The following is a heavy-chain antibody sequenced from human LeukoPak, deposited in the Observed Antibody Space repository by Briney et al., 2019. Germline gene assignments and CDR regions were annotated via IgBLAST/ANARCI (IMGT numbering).Heavy chain of an antibody. Sequence: PSETLSLTCAVYGGSFSGYCWSWIRQPPGKGLEWIGEINHSGSTNYNPSLKSRVTISVDTSKNQFSLKLSSVTAADTAVYYCARLGTAVSGSSPNWFDPWGQGTLVTVSS. CDR3: ARLGTAVSGSSPNWFDP. CDR1: GGSFSGYC. V-gene: IGHV4-34*01. D-gene: IGHD1-26*01. J-gene: IGHJ5*02. CDR2: INHSGST.